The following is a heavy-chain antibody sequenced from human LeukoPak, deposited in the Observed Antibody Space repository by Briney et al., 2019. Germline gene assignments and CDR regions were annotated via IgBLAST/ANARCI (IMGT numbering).Heavy chain of an antibody. CDR1: GFTFSSYG. V-gene: IGHV3-30*18. CDR3: AKSPRGIYYYYYYMDV. CDR2: ISYDGSNK. Sequence: PGGSLRLSCAASGFTFSSYGMHWVRQAPGKGLEWVAVISYDGSNKYYADSVKGRFTISRDNSKNTLYLQMNSLRAEDTAVYYCAKSPRGIYYYYYYMDVWGKGTTVTVSS. J-gene: IGHJ6*03. D-gene: IGHD3-16*01.